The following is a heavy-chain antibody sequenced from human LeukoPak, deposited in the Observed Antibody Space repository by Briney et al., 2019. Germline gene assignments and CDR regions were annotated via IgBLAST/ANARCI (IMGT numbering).Heavy chain of an antibody. V-gene: IGHV3-66*01. CDR2: IYSGGST. CDR3: ARDSPPDYYGMDV. J-gene: IGHJ6*02. CDR1: GFTFSSNY. Sequence: GGSLRLSCAASGFTFSSNYMSWVRQAPGKGLEWVSVIYSGGSTYYADSVKGRFTISRDNSKNTLYLQMNSLRAEDTAVYYCARDSPPDYYGMDVWGQGTTVTVSS.